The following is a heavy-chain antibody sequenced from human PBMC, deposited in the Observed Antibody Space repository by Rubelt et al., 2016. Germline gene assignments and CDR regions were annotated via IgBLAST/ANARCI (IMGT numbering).Heavy chain of an antibody. J-gene: IGHJ4*02. V-gene: IGHV4-39*01. CDR2: IYYSGST. D-gene: IGHD3-3*01. CDR1: GGSISSSSYY. CDR3: ARRGAIFGVVIYFDY. Sequence: QLQLQESGPGLVKPSETLSLTCTVSGGSISSSSYYWGWIRQPPGKGLEWIGSIYYSGSTYYNPSLTSRVTISVDTSKNQFSRKLSSVTAADTAVYYCARRGAIFGVVIYFDYWGQGTLVTVSS.